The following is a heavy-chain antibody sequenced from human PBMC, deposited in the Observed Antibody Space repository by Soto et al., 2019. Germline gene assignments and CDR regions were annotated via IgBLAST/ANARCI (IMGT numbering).Heavy chain of an antibody. CDR1: GFTFSSYA. CDR3: AKDGPLPYFDWSPLGSQYGMDV. Sequence: GGSLRLSCAASGFTFSSYAMSWVRQAPGKGLEWVSAIRGSGGSAYYADSVKGRFTISRDNSKNTLYLQMNSLRAEDTAVYYCAKDGPLPYFDWSPLGSQYGMDVWGQGTTVTVSS. J-gene: IGHJ6*02. D-gene: IGHD3-9*01. V-gene: IGHV3-23*01. CDR2: IRGSGGSA.